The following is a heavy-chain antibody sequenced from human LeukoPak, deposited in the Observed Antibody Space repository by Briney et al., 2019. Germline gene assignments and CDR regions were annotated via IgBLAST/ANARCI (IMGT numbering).Heavy chain of an antibody. CDR1: GNTFSSYD. Sequence: ASVKVSCKTSGNTFSSYDINWVRQATGQGLEWMGWMNPNSGNTAYAQKSQGRVTMTRDTSISTAYMELSSLRSEDTAVYYCARGGTLVQGVTVLYGMDVWGQGTTVTVSS. D-gene: IGHD3-10*01. CDR3: ARGGTLVQGVTVLYGMDV. CDR2: MNPNSGNT. J-gene: IGHJ6*02. V-gene: IGHV1-8*01.